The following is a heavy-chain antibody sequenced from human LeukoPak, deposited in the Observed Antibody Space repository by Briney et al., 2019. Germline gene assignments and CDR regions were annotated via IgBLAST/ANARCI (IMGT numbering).Heavy chain of an antibody. CDR1: GFTFSSYA. V-gene: IGHV3-23*01. J-gene: IGHJ5*02. CDR3: AKDLAPPRS. CDR2: ISGSGGST. Sequence: VGALRLSCAASGFTFSSYAMSWVRQAPGKGLEWVSAISGSGGSTYYADSVKGRFTISRDNSKNTLYLQMNSLRAEDTALYYCAKDLAPPRSWGQGTPVTVSS.